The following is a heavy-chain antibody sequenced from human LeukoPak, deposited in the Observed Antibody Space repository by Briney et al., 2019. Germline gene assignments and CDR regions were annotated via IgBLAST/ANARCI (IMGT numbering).Heavy chain of an antibody. CDR2: IYTCGST. V-gene: IGHV4-4*09. J-gene: IGHJ6*03. D-gene: IGHD3-3*01. CDR3: ARHESWYDFWSGNKNYYMDV. CDR1: GGSISSYY. Sequence: SETLSLTCTVSGGSISSYYWSWIRQPPGKGLEWLGYIYTCGSTNYNPSLKSRVTISVDTSKNQFSLKLSSVTAADTAVYYCARHESWYDFWSGNKNYYMDVWGKGTTVTVSS.